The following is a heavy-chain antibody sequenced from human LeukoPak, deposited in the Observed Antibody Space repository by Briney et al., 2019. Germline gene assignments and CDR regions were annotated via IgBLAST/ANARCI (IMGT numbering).Heavy chain of an antibody. CDR1: GYTFTSYD. CDR3: ARGRSWRDYVWGSYRYNLDY. CDR2: MNPNSGNT. J-gene: IGHJ4*02. Sequence: ASVKVPCKASGYTFTSYDINWVRQATGQGLEWMGWMNPNSGNTGYAQKFQGRVTMTRNTSISTAYMELSSLRSEDTAVYYCARGRSWRDYVWGSYRYNLDYWGQGTLVTVSS. V-gene: IGHV1-8*01. D-gene: IGHD3-16*02.